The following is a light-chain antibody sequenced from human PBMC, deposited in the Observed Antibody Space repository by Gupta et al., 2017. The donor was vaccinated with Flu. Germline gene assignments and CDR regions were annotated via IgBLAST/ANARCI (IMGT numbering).Light chain of an antibody. V-gene: IGLV1-47*01. Sequence: NIANKYVYWYQHLPGTTPKVVIDVTDQRPPGVPDRFSGSKSGTSASLAITGLRSEDEATYYCATWEDSLRGVVFGGGTKLTVL. J-gene: IGLJ2*01. CDR1: NIANKY. CDR3: ATWEDSLRGVV. CDR2: VTD.